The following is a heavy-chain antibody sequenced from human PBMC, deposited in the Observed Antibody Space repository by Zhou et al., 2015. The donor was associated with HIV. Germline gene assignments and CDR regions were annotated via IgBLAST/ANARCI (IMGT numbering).Heavy chain of an antibody. J-gene: IGHJ4*02. CDR1: GFTFDDYA. Sequence: CAASGFTFDDYAMHWVRQAPGKGLEWVSGISWNSGSIGYADSVKGRFTISRDNAKNSLYLQMNSLRAEDTALYYCAKDRSNYALGYFDYWGQGTLVTVSS. CDR2: ISWNSGSI. CDR3: AKDRSNYALGYFDY. D-gene: IGHD4-11*01. V-gene: IGHV3-9*01.